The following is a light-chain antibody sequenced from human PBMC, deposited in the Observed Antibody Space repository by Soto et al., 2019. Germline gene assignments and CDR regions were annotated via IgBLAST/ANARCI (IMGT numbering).Light chain of an antibody. Sequence: EIVMTQSPATLSVSPGERATLSCRASQSVRSSLAWYQQRPGQAPRLLIYGASTRASGIPARFSGSGSGTEFTLTISSLQSEDFAVYYCQHYNSYSEAFGQGTKVELK. V-gene: IGKV3-15*01. J-gene: IGKJ1*01. CDR2: GAS. CDR1: QSVRSS. CDR3: QHYNSYSEA.